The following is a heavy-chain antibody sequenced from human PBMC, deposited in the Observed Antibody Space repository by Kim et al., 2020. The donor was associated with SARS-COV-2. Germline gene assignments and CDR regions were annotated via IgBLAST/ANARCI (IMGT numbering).Heavy chain of an antibody. CDR3: AREVFVWSGYYWLCYFDY. V-gene: IGHV3-11*01. Sequence: GGSLRLSCAASGFTFSDYYMSWIRQAPGKGLEWVSYISSSGSTIYYADSVKGRFTISRDNAKNSLYLQMNSLRAEDTAVYYCAREVFVWSGYYWLCYFDYWGQGTLVTVSS. CDR2: ISSSGSTI. CDR1: GFTFSDYY. J-gene: IGHJ4*02. D-gene: IGHD3-3*01.